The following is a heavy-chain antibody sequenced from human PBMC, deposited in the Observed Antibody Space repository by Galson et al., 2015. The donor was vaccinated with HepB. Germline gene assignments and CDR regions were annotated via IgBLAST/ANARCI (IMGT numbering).Heavy chain of an antibody. CDR3: AGNVKQKLGYFDL. Sequence: SLRLSCAASGFSVSTNYMTWVRQAPGKGLEWVALLYANRKTYHEESVVGRLTISRDNSKNILYHQMNSMRAEDTAAYYCAGNVKQKLGYFDLWGRGTLVTVSS. J-gene: IGHJ2*01. CDR1: GFSVSTNY. D-gene: IGHD1-1*01. CDR2: LYANRKT. V-gene: IGHV3-66*01.